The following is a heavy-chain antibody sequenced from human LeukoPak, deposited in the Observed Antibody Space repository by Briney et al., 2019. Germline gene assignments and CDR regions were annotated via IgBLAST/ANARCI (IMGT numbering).Heavy chain of an antibody. CDR1: GGSISNYY. J-gene: IGHJ3*02. CDR3: ARDVGDGYNHNSDAFDI. Sequence: SETLSLTCTVSGGSISNYYWSWIRQPPGKGLEWIGYIYYSGSTNYNPSLKSRVTISVDTSKNQFSLKLSSVTAADTAVYYCARDVGDGYNHNSDAFDIWGQGTMVTVSS. D-gene: IGHD5-24*01. CDR2: IYYSGST. V-gene: IGHV4-59*01.